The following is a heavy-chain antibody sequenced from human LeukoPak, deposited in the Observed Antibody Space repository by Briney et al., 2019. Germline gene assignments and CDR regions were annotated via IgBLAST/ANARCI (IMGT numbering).Heavy chain of an antibody. D-gene: IGHD2-15*01. J-gene: IGHJ6*03. Sequence: QPGGSLRLSCAASGYTFSSYGMTWVRQAPGKGLEWVSGISGSSDETAYAESVKGRFTISRDNSKNTLYLQMNSLRAEDTAVYYCARDGYCSGGSCYRLGLTKTTRYYYYMDVWGKGTTVTVSS. CDR2: ISGSSDET. CDR1: GYTFSSYG. CDR3: ARDGYCSGGSCYRLGLTKTTRYYYYMDV. V-gene: IGHV3-23*01.